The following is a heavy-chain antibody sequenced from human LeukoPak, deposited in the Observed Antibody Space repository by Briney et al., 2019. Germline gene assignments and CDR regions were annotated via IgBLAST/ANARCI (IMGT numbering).Heavy chain of an antibody. CDR2: ISYDGSNK. D-gene: IGHD1-26*01. V-gene: IGHV3-30*19. J-gene: IGHJ5*02. CDR3: ARDLGVGAILNWFDP. CDR1: GFNFNSYG. Sequence: GGSLRLSCAASGFNFNSYGMHWVRQAPGKGLEWVAVISYDGSNKYYADSVKGRFTISRDNSKNTLYLQMNSLRAEDTAVYYCARDLGVGAILNWFDPWGQGTLVTVSS.